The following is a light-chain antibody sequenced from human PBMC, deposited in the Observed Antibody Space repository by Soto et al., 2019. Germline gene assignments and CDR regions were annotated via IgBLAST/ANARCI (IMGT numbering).Light chain of an antibody. Sequence: DIQMTQSPSSLSASVEDRVTITCRASQNIRSYLNWYQQKPGKAPKLLIYGASSLQSGVPSRFSGSGSGTDFTLTISSLQSEDSATYFCQQRYTPPRTFGQGTKVEIK. V-gene: IGKV1-39*01. J-gene: IGKJ1*01. CDR1: QNIRSY. CDR2: GAS. CDR3: QQRYTPPRT.